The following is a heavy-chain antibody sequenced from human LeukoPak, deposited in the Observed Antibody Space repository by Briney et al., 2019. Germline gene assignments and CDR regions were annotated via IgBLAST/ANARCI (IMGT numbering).Heavy chain of an antibody. J-gene: IGHJ3*01. CDR2: IYYSDST. D-gene: IGHD2-15*01. CDR3: ARACSPGLLYAFDV. CDR1: GASMSGYY. V-gene: IGHV4-59*01. Sequence: SETLSLTCIVSGASMSGYYWSWIRQPPGKGQERVGYIYYSDSTNYNPTLNSRLSISVDTSTNHHSLKLSSATAADTAVYFCARACSPGLLYAFDVWGQGTIVTVSS.